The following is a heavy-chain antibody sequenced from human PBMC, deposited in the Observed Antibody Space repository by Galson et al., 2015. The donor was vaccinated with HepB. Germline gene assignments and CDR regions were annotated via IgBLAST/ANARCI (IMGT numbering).Heavy chain of an antibody. V-gene: IGHV4-59*01. D-gene: IGHD3-3*01. Sequence: SETLSLTCTVSGGSISSYYWSWIRQPPGKGLEWIGYIYYSGSTNYNPSLKSRVTISVDTSKNQFSLKLSSVTAADTAVYYCARDRFGDFWSGYYDYWGQGTLVTVSS. CDR1: GGSISSYY. CDR3: ARDRFGDFWSGYYDY. CDR2: IYYSGST. J-gene: IGHJ4*02.